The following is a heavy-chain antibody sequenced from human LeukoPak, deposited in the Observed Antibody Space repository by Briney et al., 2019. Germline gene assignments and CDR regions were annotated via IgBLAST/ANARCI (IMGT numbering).Heavy chain of an antibody. CDR1: GFTFSRDW. V-gene: IGHV4-4*02. CDR3: ARRLRFLAYYGMDV. CDR2: IYHSGST. Sequence: GSLRLSCVASGFTFSRDWMSWVRQPPGKGLEWIGEIYHSGSTNYNPSLKSRVTISVDKSKNQFSLKLSSVTAADTAVYYCARRLRFLAYYGMDVWGQGTTVTVSS. J-gene: IGHJ6*02. D-gene: IGHD3-3*01.